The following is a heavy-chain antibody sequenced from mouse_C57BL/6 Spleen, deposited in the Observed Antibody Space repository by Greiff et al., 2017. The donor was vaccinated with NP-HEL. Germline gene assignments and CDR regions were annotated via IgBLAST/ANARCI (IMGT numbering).Heavy chain of an antibody. CDR1: GFNIKDYY. J-gene: IGHJ1*03. CDR3: TTEAYYSNYFWYFDV. V-gene: IGHV14-1*01. D-gene: IGHD2-5*01. CDR2: IDPEDGDT. Sequence: EVQLQQSGAELVRPGASVKLSCTASGFNIKDYYMHWVKQRPEQGLEWIGRIDPEDGDTEYAPKFQGKATMTADTSSNTAYLQLSSLTSEDTAVYYCTTEAYYSNYFWYFDVWGTGTTVTVSS.